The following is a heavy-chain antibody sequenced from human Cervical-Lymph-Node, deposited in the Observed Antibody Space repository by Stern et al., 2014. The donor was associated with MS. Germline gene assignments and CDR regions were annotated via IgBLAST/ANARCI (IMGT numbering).Heavy chain of an antibody. CDR2: GYHRGNT. CDR3: ARSAVVVIASTWFDP. V-gene: IGHV4-4*02. CDR1: GDSISRGYW. D-gene: IGHD3-3*01. Sequence: QVQLQQSGPGLVRPSETLSLTCAVSGDSISRGYWWSWVRQAPGKGLEWXGEGYHRGNTNSNPSLASRVTISVDTSSNHFSPKAVSVTASDTAVYYCARSAVVVIASTWFDPWGQGILVTVSS. J-gene: IGHJ5*02.